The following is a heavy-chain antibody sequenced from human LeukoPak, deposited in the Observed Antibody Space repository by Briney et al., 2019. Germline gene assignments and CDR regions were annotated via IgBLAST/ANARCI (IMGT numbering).Heavy chain of an antibody. CDR2: IKYDGSAT. Sequence: GGSLRLSCAASGFTFSNYWMHWIRQVPGKGLVWVSHIKYDGSATNYADSVKGRFTISRDNAKNTLYLQMNSLRAEDTAVYYCVSGSLQSGYNFGYWGQGALVTVSS. V-gene: IGHV3-74*01. D-gene: IGHD3-3*01. J-gene: IGHJ4*02. CDR1: GFTFSNYW. CDR3: VSGSLQSGYNFGY.